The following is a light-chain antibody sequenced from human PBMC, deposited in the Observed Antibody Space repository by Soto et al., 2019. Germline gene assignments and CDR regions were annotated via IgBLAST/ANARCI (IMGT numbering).Light chain of an antibody. CDR2: GAP. CDR1: QSVSSN. Sequence: MTQSPATLSVSQGERDTLSCSSSQSVSSNLAWYQQKPGQAPRLLIYGAPTRATGIPARFSGSGSGTDFTLTISSLEPEDFGVFYCQQRFDWPKITFGQGTKVDIK. CDR3: QQRFDWPKIT. V-gene: IGKV3-15*01. J-gene: IGKJ1*01.